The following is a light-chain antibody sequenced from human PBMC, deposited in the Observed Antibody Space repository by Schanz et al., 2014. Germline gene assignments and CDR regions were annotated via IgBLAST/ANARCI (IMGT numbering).Light chain of an antibody. J-gene: IGKJ1*01. Sequence: DIQMTQSPSSLSASVGDRVTITCRASHSISSYVNWYQQKPGKAPKLLIYAASSLQSGVPSRFSGSGSATDFTLTISRLEPEDFAVFYCQQFGKLPWTFGQGTKVEIK. V-gene: IGKV1-39*01. CDR2: AAS. CDR3: QQFGKLPWT. CDR1: HSISSY.